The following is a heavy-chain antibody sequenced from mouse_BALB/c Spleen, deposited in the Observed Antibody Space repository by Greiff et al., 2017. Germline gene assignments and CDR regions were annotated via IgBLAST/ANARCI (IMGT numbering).Heavy chain of an antibody. CDR2: IRLKSNNYAT. D-gene: IGHD2-12*01. CDR1: GIPLTNHW. CDR3: TLLRVFDY. J-gene: IGHJ2*01. Sequence: GGLGQPWGSLKPHCVFPGIPLTNHWMTWGRPSPEKGLEWVAEIRLKSNNYATHFAESVKGRFTISRDDSKSSVYLQMNNLRAEDTGIYYCTLLRVFDYWGQGTTLTVSS. V-gene: IGHV6-6*02.